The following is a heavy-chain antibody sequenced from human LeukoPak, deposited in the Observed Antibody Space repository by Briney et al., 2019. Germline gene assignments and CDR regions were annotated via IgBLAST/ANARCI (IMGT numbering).Heavy chain of an antibody. CDR3: ASQRRGYSSYFDY. Sequence: SQTLSLTCTVSGGSLSSGSYYWSWIRQPAGKGLEWIGRIYTSGGTNYNPSLKSRVTISVDTSKNQFSLKLSSVTAADTAVYCCASQRRGYSSYFDYWGQGTLVTVSS. V-gene: IGHV4-61*02. D-gene: IGHD5-18*01. CDR1: GGSLSSGSYY. CDR2: IYTSGGT. J-gene: IGHJ4*02.